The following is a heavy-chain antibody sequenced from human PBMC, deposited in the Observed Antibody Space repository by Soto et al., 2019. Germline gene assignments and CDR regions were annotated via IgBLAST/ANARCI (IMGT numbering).Heavy chain of an antibody. CDR1: GYTFTDSH. Sequence: ASVKVSCKASGYTFTDSHRHWVRQAPGQGLEWMGWINPDTGERNYAQRFQGRLTLTRETSITTAYMALTRLTSDDTAVYFCARAYHLVCESWGQGTRVIVS. D-gene: IGHD2-2*01. CDR3: ARAYHLVCES. V-gene: IGHV1-2*02. J-gene: IGHJ4*02. CDR2: INPDTGER.